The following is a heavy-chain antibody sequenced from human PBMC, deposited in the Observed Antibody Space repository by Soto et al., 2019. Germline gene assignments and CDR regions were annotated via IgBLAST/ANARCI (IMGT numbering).Heavy chain of an antibody. V-gene: IGHV4-31*03. Sequence: QVQLQEPGPRLVEASQTLSLTCTVSNASITSSGYYWSWVRQSPGKRLEWIGYIYHSGSTFYSPSLQSRLTMSVDTSKNQFSLTLRSVTAADTAVYHCARMSGTYYVPDYWGQGTLVTVSS. J-gene: IGHJ4*02. CDR2: IYHSGST. D-gene: IGHD1-26*01. CDR3: ARMSGTYYVPDY. CDR1: NASITSSGYY.